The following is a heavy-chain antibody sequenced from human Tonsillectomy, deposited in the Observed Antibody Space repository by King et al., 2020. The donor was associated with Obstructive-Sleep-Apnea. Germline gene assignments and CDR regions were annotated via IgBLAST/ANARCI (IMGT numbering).Heavy chain of an antibody. D-gene: IGHD5-24*01. CDR3: AKGGATIGDY. J-gene: IGHJ4*02. Sequence: VQLVESGGGLVKPGGSLRLSCAASGFNFSSYSMNWVSQSPGKGLEWVSSISSSSSYIHYADSVKGRFTISRDNAKNSLYLQMNSLRAEDTAFYYCAKGGATIGDYWGQGTLVTVSS. V-gene: IGHV3-21*01. CDR2: ISSSSSYI. CDR1: GFNFSSYS.